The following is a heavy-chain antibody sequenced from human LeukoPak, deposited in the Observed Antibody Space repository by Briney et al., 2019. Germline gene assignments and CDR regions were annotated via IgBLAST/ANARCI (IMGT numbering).Heavy chain of an antibody. D-gene: IGHD3-9*01. V-gene: IGHV3-23*01. CDR2: VSRSGGST. Sequence: GSLRLSCAASGFTFGSYAMSWVRQAPGKGLEWVSAVSRSGGSTYYADSVKGRFTISRDNSKNTLYLQMNSLRAEDTAVYYCAKEAYDILTAYVDYWGQGTLVTVSS. CDR3: AKEAYDILTAYVDY. CDR1: GFTFGSYA. J-gene: IGHJ4*02.